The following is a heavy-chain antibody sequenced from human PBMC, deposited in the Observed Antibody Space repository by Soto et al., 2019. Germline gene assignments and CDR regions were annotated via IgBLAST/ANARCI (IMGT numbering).Heavy chain of an antibody. V-gene: IGHV1-18*01. CDR1: GYTFTSSG. J-gene: IGHJ4*02. CDR3: ARDHYYDSSGYLSPPLY. CDR2: ISSDNGNT. Sequence: ASVKVSCKASGYTFTSSGISWVRQAPGQGLEWMGWISSDNGNTNYAQHLQGRVTMTTDTSTSTAYMELRSLRSDDTAVYYCARDHYYDSSGYLSPPLYWGQGTLVTVSS. D-gene: IGHD3-22*01.